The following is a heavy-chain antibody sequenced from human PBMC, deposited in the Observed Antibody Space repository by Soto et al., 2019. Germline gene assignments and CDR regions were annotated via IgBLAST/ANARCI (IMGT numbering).Heavy chain of an antibody. CDR3: GRDLGERDPVES. Sequence: EVQLVESGGGLVKPGGSLRLSCAASGFTFSTYSMNWVRQAPGKGLEWVSSISTGSVYIFYGDSVKGRFTISRDDARNSLYLQMNSLRAEDTAVYYCGRDLGERDPVESWGQGTLVTVSS. CDR1: GFTFSTYS. D-gene: IGHD3-3*01. V-gene: IGHV3-21*01. CDR2: ISTGSVYI. J-gene: IGHJ4*02.